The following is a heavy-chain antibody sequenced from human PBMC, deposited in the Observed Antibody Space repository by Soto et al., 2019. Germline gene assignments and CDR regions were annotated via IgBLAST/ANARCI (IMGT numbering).Heavy chain of an antibody. Sequence: PGGSLRLSCSASGFTFSSYAMHWVRQAPGKGLEYVSSISSSSSYIYYADSVKGRFTISRDNAKNSLYLQMNSLRAEDTAVYYCARDRKTSYYDFWSGPYDAFDIWGQGTMVTVSS. D-gene: IGHD3-3*01. CDR1: GFTFSSYA. J-gene: IGHJ3*02. CDR3: ARDRKTSYYDFWSGPYDAFDI. V-gene: IGHV3-21*01. CDR2: ISSSSSYI.